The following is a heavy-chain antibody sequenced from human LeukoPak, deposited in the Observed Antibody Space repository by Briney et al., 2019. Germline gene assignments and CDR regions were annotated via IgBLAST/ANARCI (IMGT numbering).Heavy chain of an antibody. CDR1: GFSFSAYS. CDR3: AKDLTPDGAWDIDY. Sequence: GGSLRLSCAASGFSFSAYSFNWIRQPPGKGLEWVSSISGNGEFTYYRESVKGRFTISRDNAKNSLYLQMNRLRAEDTAVYYCAKDLTPDGAWDIDYWGQGTLITVSS. D-gene: IGHD3-9*01. V-gene: IGHV3-21*06. J-gene: IGHJ4*02. CDR2: ISGNGEFT.